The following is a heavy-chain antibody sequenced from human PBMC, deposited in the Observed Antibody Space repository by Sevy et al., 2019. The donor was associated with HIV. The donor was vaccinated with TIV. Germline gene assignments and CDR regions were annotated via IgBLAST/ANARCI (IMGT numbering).Heavy chain of an antibody. J-gene: IGHJ4*02. Sequence: SETLSLTCIVSGASITTNYWGWIRQPPRKGLELIWRIYNKGNTDYNTNYNPSLESQFSMSMDKSKNQFSLNLSSVTVADTAVYYCARAVFSTSGTYYFDYWGQGTLVTVSS. CDR1: GASITTNY. CDR3: ARAVFSTSGTYYFDY. V-gene: IGHV4-4*07. D-gene: IGHD5-12*01. CDR2: IYNKGNTDYNT.